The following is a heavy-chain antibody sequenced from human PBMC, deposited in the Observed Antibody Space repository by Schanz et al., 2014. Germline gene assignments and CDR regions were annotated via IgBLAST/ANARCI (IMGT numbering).Heavy chain of an antibody. CDR1: GFTFRDYY. CDR3: AKGMGYCSGGTCYHYYYYGLDV. V-gene: IGHV3-11*05. D-gene: IGHD2-15*01. Sequence: QVQLVESGGGLVKPGGSLRLSCAASGFTFRDYYMSWIRQAPGKGLEWVSDISSGSSYANYADSVKGRFTISRDNSENTLYLQMNSLSADDTAVFYCAKGMGYCSGGTCYHYYYYGLDVWGQGTTVTVSS. J-gene: IGHJ6*02. CDR2: ISSGSSYA.